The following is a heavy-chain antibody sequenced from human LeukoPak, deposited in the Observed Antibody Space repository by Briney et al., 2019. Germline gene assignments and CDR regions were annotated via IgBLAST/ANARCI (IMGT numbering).Heavy chain of an antibody. Sequence: PSETLSLTCTVSGGSITSGGFSWTWIRQPPRNLLDWIGYIYHDGTTSYNLSLRSRLTISIDGSKNQFSLKMTSVTAADTAVYYCARGRDILDYWGQGALVAVSS. CDR2: IYHDGTT. D-gene: IGHD5-12*01. J-gene: IGHJ4*02. CDR3: ARGRDILDY. V-gene: IGHV4-30-2*01. CDR1: GGSITSGGFS.